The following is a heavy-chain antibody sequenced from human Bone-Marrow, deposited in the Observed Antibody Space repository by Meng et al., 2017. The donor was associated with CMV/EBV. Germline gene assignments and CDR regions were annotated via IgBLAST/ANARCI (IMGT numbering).Heavy chain of an antibody. CDR3: ARGGTEDGGAVAGDY. Sequence: ASVKVSCKASGYTFTSYYMHWVRQAPGQGLEWMGIINPSGGSTSYAQKFQGRVTMTRETSTSTVYMELSSLRSEDTAVYYCARGGTEDGGAVAGDYWGQGTLVTVSS. J-gene: IGHJ4*02. D-gene: IGHD6-19*01. CDR1: GYTFTSYY. V-gene: IGHV1-46*01. CDR2: INPSGGST.